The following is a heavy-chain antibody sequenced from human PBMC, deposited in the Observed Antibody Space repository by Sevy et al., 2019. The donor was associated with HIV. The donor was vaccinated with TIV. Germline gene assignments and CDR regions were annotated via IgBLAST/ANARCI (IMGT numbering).Heavy chain of an antibody. J-gene: IGHJ4*02. CDR1: GFTFSRYS. Sequence: GGSLRLSCAASGFTFSRYSMNWVRQAPGKGLEWVSSISSSSSYIYYADSVKGRFTISRDNAKNSLYLQMNSLRAEDTAVYYCAREGCSSTSCYSDYWGQGTLVTVSS. CDR3: AREGCSSTSCYSDY. CDR2: ISSSSSYI. V-gene: IGHV3-21*01. D-gene: IGHD2-2*01.